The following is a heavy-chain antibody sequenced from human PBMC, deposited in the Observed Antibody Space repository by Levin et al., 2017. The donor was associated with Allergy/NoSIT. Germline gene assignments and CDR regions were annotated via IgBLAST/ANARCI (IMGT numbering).Heavy chain of an antibody. CDR1: GFTFDIYT. Sequence: GESLKISCSASGFTFDIYTMNWVRQAPGKGLEWISFISTNSAYIFYADSVRGRFTISRDNAKGSLYLQMNSLSADDTAIYYCARGPEVWGQGTPVTVSS. CDR2: ISTNSAYI. V-gene: IGHV3-21*04. CDR3: ARGPEV. J-gene: IGHJ4*02.